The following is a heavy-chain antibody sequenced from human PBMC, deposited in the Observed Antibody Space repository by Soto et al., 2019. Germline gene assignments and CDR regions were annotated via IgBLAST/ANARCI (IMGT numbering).Heavy chain of an antibody. V-gene: IGHV4-59*01. CDR3: ARDRRGYDYYYRYYYYGMDV. CDR1: GSSISDYY. CDR2: IYQSGST. J-gene: IGHJ6*02. D-gene: IGHD5-18*01. Sequence: SETLSLTCTISGSSISDYYWSWIRQPPGKGLEWIGYIYQSGSTNYNPSVKSRVTMPVDTSKNQFSLRLSSVTAADTAVYYCARDRRGYDYYYRYYYYGMDVWGQGTTVTVSS.